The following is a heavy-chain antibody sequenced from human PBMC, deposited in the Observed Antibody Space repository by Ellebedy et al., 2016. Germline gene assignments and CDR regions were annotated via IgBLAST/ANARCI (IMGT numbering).Heavy chain of an antibody. CDR2: INPNSGNT. J-gene: IGHJ4*02. CDR1: GYTFTGYY. D-gene: IGHD1-26*01. CDR3: ARGRGSYSSLSY. Sequence: ASVKVSXKASGYTFTGYYMHWVRQASGQGLEWMGWINPNSGNTGYAQKFQGRVTMTRNTSISTAYMELSSLRSEDTAVYYCARGRGSYSSLSYWGQGTLVTVSS. V-gene: IGHV1-8*02.